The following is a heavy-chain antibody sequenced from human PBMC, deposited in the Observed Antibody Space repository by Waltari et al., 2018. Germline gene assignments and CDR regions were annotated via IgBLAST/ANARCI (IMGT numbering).Heavy chain of an antibody. CDR1: GYTFISYD. CDR3: ASSGNSYYYYGMDV. V-gene: IGHV1-8*01. Sequence: QVQLVQSGAEVKKPGASVKVPCKASGYTFISYDINWVRQATGQGLEWMGWMNPNSGNTGYAQKFQGRVTMTRNTSISTAYMELSSLRSEDTAVYYCASSGNSYYYYGMDVWGQGTTVTVSS. D-gene: IGHD4-4*01. CDR2: MNPNSGNT. J-gene: IGHJ6*02.